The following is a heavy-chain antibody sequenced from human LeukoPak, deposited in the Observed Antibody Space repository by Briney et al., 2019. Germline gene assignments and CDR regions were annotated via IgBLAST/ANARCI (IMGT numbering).Heavy chain of an antibody. CDR1: GYTFTGYY. J-gene: IGHJ3*02. Sequence: ASVKVSCKASGYTFTGYYMHWVRQAPGQGLEWMGRINPNSGGTNYAQKLQGRVTMTTDTSTSTAYMELRSLRSDDMAVYYCAREVPPRHAFDIWGQGTMVTVSS. V-gene: IGHV1-2*06. CDR2: INPNSGGT. CDR3: AREVPPRHAFDI.